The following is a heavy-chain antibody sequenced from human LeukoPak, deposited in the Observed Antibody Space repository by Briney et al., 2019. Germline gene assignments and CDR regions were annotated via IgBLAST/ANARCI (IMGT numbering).Heavy chain of an antibody. Sequence: GGSPRLSCAASGFTFSTYTMNWVRQAPGKGLEWVSSITISSRYIYYADSVKGRFTISRDNAKNSLFLHMNSLRAEDTAVYYCAKRPDYGASPGYFDYWGQGTLVTVSS. CDR3: AKRPDYGASPGYFDY. D-gene: IGHD4-17*01. CDR2: ITISSRYI. V-gene: IGHV3-21*01. J-gene: IGHJ4*02. CDR1: GFTFSTYT.